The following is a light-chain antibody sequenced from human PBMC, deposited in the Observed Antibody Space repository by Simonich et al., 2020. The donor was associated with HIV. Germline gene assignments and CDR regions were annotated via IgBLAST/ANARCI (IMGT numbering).Light chain of an antibody. V-gene: IGKV1-39*01. CDR1: KSISSW. Sequence: DIQMTQSHSTLSASVGDRVTIPCRARKSISSWLAWYQQKPGKAPKLLIYAASSLQSGVPSRFSGSGSGTDFTLTISSLQPEDFATYFCQQSYSTPFTFGPGTKVAIK. CDR3: QQSYSTPFT. CDR2: AAS. J-gene: IGKJ3*01.